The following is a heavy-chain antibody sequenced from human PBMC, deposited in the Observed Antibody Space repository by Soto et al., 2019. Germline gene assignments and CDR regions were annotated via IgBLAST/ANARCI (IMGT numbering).Heavy chain of an antibody. Sequence: QVQLQESGPGLVKPSQTLSLTCTVSGGSISSGDYYWSWIRQPPGKGLEWIGYIYYSGSTYYNPSLKIRVTISVDTSTNQFSLKLSSVTAADAAVYYCARDGDSGYLTSGLDYWGQGTLVTVSS. J-gene: IGHJ4*02. D-gene: IGHD5-12*01. CDR2: IYYSGST. V-gene: IGHV4-30-4*01. CDR3: ARDGDSGYLTSGLDY. CDR1: GGSISSGDYY.